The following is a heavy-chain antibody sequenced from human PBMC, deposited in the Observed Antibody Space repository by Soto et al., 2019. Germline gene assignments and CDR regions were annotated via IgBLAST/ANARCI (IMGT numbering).Heavy chain of an antibody. J-gene: IGHJ4*02. Sequence: PGGSLSLSCAASGFTFSGCAMHWVRQASGKGLEWLGRIRSKPNNYATEYAASVQGRFTISRDDSKNTTYLEMNSLKTEGTAVYYCTRWAYSYGWYFDYWGQGA. CDR1: GFTFSGCA. CDR3: TRWAYSYGWYFDY. D-gene: IGHD6-19*01. CDR2: IRSKPNNYAT. V-gene: IGHV3-73*01.